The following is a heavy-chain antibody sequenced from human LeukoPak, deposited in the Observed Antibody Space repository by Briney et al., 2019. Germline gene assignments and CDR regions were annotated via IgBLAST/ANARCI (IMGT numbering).Heavy chain of an antibody. Sequence: GGSLRLSCAASGFTFSSYGMHWVRQAPGKGLEWVAFIRYDGSNKYYADSVKGRFTISRDNSKNTLYLQMNSLRAEDTAVYYCAKGGVQYCSSTSCSSHSFDYWGQGTLVTVSS. V-gene: IGHV3-30*02. CDR2: IRYDGSNK. CDR1: GFTFSSYG. J-gene: IGHJ4*02. D-gene: IGHD2-2*01. CDR3: AKGGVQYCSSTSCSSHSFDY.